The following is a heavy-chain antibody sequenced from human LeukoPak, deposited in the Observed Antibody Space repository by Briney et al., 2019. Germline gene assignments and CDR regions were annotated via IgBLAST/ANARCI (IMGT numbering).Heavy chain of an antibody. CDR2: INAGNGNT. CDR3: ARDPASYDFWSGYFIDSYGMDV. CDR1: GYTFTSYA. V-gene: IGHV1-3*01. J-gene: IGHJ6*02. Sequence: ASVNVSCKASGYTFTSYAMHWVRQAPGQRLEWMGWINAGNGNTKYSQKFQGRVTITRDTSASTAYMELSSQRSEDTAVYYCARDPASYDFWSGYFIDSYGMDVWGQGTTVTVSS. D-gene: IGHD3-3*01.